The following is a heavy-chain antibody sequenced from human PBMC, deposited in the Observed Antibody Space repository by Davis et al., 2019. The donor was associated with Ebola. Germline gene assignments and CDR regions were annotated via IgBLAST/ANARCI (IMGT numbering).Heavy chain of an antibody. J-gene: IGHJ4*02. CDR2: MYHSGST. V-gene: IGHV4-30-2*01. CDR3: ARDTTIFGAAY. Sequence: SETLSLTCAVSGGSLSSGGSSWSWIRQPPGKGLEWIGCMYHSGSTYYNPSLKSRVTISIDRSKNQFSLRLSSVTAADTAVYYCARDTTIFGAAYWGQGTLVTVSS. CDR1: GGSLSSGGSS. D-gene: IGHD3-3*01.